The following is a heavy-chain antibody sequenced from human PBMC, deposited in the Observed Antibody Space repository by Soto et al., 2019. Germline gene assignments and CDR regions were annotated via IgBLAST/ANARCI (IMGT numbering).Heavy chain of an antibody. CDR3: ARAHYGDYGYGMDV. D-gene: IGHD4-17*01. Sequence: SETLSLTCTVSAGSISSSSYYWAWVRQPPGKGLEWIGSVYYSGKTYYNPSLKSRVTISEDTSKNQFSLKLSSVTAAGTAVYYCARAHYGDYGYGMDVWGQGTTVTVSS. CDR2: VYYSGKT. J-gene: IGHJ6*02. V-gene: IGHV4-39*01. CDR1: AGSISSSSYY.